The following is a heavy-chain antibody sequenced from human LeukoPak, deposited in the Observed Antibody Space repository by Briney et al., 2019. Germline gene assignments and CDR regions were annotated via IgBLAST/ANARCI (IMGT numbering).Heavy chain of an antibody. CDR2: IYYSGST. D-gene: IGHD3-10*01. V-gene: IGHV4-61*05. CDR1: GGSMSSSSYY. CDR3: ARFQSSGSYSDY. J-gene: IGHJ4*02. Sequence: AETLSLTCTVSGGSMSSSSYYWGWIRQPPGKGLEWIGYIYYSGSTNYNPSLKSRVTISVDTSKNQFSLKLSSVTAADTAVYYCARFQSSGSYSDYWGQGTLVTVSS.